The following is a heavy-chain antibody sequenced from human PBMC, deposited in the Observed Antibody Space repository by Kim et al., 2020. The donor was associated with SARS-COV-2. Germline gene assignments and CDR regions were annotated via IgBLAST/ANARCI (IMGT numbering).Heavy chain of an antibody. Sequence: NPTLSSQVTISVDTSKTQFSLKLSSVTAADTAVYYCARHPRYYYYGMDVWGQGTTVTVSS. CDR3: ARHPRYYYYGMDV. V-gene: IGHV4-59*08. J-gene: IGHJ6*02.